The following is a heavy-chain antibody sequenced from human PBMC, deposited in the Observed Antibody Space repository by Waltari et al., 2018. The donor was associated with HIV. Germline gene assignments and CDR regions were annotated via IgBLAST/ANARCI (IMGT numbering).Heavy chain of an antibody. CDR1: VLSSSSPW. D-gene: IGHD3-10*01. J-gene: IGHJ4*02. V-gene: IGHV3-74*01. CDR3: SRDTFGEYDY. CDR2: INIDGSRI. Sequence: VHLVQPGGGLIKPGWSLQLSCAASVLSSSSPWMNWARQTPGKGMVWVSRINIDGSRIDYADSVRGRFTISRDSAKNTLSLQMNSLTEENTAVYYGSRDTFGEYDYWGQGTLVTVSS.